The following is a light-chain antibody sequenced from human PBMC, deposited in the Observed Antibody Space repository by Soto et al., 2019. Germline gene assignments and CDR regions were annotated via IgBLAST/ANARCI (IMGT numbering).Light chain of an antibody. J-gene: IGLJ1*01. CDR2: EVS. CDR3: SSYTSSSTLV. CDR1: SSDVGGYNY. V-gene: IGLV2-14*01. Sequence: QSALTQPASVSGSPGQSITISCTGTSSDVGGYNYVSWYQQHPGKAPKLMIYEVSNRPSGVSNRFSGSKSGNTASLTISGLQAEDEADYYCSSYTSSSTLVXGTGTKSPS.